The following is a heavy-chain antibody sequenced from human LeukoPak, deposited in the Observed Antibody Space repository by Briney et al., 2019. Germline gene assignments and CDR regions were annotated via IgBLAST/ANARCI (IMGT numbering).Heavy chain of an antibody. Sequence: GGSLRLSCAASGFTFRTHYMNWVRQAPGKGLEWVANINQDGSETYYVDFVKGRFTISRDNAKNSLYLQMNTLRVEDTAVYYCARGFNNAYNYAWGQGTLVTVSS. CDR1: GFTFRTHY. J-gene: IGHJ4*02. D-gene: IGHD5-24*01. CDR2: INQDGSET. CDR3: ARGFNNAYNYA. V-gene: IGHV3-7*01.